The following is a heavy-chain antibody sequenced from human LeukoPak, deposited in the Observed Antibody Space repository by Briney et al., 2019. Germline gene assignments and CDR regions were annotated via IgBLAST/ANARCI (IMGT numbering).Heavy chain of an antibody. CDR3: ARLTYYSESSGYRLDV. J-gene: IGHJ6*02. Sequence: SVKVSCKASGGTFSSYAISWVRQAPGQGLEWMGMIIPILGIANFAQRFQGRVTISADKSSSTAYMELSSLRSEDTAVYYCARLTYYSESSGYRLDVWGQGTTVTVSS. D-gene: IGHD3-22*01. CDR2: IIPILGIA. V-gene: IGHV1-69*04. CDR1: GGTFSSYA.